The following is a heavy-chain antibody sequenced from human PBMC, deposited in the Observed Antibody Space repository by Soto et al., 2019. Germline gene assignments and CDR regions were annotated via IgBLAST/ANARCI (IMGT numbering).Heavy chain of an antibody. V-gene: IGHV1-2*02. J-gene: IGHJ3*02. CDR1: GYTFTGYY. Sequence: GASVKVSCKASGYTFTGYYMHWVRQAPGQGLEWMGWINHNSGDTNYAQKFQGRVIMTRDTSISTAYMELSGLRSDDTAVYYCARGFCYDSGYWAAFDIWGQGTMVTVSS. CDR3: ARGFCYDSGYWAAFDI. CDR2: INHNSGDT. D-gene: IGHD3-22*01.